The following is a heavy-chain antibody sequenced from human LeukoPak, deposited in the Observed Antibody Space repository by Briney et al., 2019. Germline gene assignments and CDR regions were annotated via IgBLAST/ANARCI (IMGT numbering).Heavy chain of an antibody. CDR2: INPSGGNT. Sequence: GASVKVSCKASGYIFTSYYIHWVRQAPGQGLEWMGIINPSGGNTNYPQKFQGRVTMTRDTSTSTVYMELSSLRSGDTAVYYCARFAVHRRLAVAGQFGLDYWGQGTLVTVSS. V-gene: IGHV1-46*01. CDR1: GYIFTSYY. D-gene: IGHD6-19*01. J-gene: IGHJ4*02. CDR3: ARFAVHRRLAVAGQFGLDY.